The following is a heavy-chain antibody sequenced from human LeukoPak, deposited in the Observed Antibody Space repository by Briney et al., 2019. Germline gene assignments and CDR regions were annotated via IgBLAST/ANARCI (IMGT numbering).Heavy chain of an antibody. CDR1: GFTFSSYE. V-gene: IGHV3-48*03. CDR2: ISSSVSTI. CDR3: ARGLPVRGVNTDY. J-gene: IGHJ4*02. D-gene: IGHD3-10*01. Sequence: GGSLRLSCAASGFTFSSYEMNWVRQAPGKGLEWVSYISSSVSTIYYADSVKGRFTISRDNAKNSLYLQMNSLRAEDTAVYYCARGLPVRGVNTDYWGQGTLLTVSS.